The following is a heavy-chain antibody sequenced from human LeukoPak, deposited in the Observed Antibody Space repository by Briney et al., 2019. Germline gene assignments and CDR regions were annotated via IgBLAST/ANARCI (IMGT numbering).Heavy chain of an antibody. J-gene: IGHJ4*02. D-gene: IGHD1-26*01. V-gene: IGHV3-30*04. CDR2: ISYDGSNE. CDR1: GFTFSSYV. Sequence: PGGSLRLSCAASGFTFSSYVMHWVRQAPGKGLEWVAIISYDGSNEYYADSVKGRFTISRDNSKNTLYLQMNSLRAADTAVYYCASDKIVGASRFDYWGQGTLVTVSS. CDR3: ASDKIVGASRFDY.